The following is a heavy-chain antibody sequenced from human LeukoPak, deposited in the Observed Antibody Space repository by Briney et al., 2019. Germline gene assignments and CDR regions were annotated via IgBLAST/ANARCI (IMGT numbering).Heavy chain of an antibody. V-gene: IGHV1-18*01. CDR2: ISAYNGNT. J-gene: IGHJ6*02. D-gene: IGHD6-19*01. Sequence: GSVKVSCKASGYTFTSYGVSWVRQAPGQGLEWMGWISAYNGNTNYAQKLQGRVTMTTDTSTSTAYMELRSLRSDDTAVYYCARALIAVAGLYGMDVWGQGTTVTVSS. CDR3: ARALIAVAGLYGMDV. CDR1: GYTFTSYG.